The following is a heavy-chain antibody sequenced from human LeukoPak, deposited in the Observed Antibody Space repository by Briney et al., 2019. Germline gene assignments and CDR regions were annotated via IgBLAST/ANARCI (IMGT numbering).Heavy chain of an antibody. D-gene: IGHD2-2*01. Sequence: SQTLSLTCAISGDSVSINSVTWNWIRQSPSRGLEWLGRTYYRSTWYNDYAVSVRGRITVNPDTSKNQFSLHLNSVTPEDTAVYYCARRLTQYDCFDPWGQGILVTASS. CDR2: TYYRSTWYN. V-gene: IGHV6-1*01. CDR3: ARRLTQYDCFDP. J-gene: IGHJ5*02. CDR1: GDSVSINSVT.